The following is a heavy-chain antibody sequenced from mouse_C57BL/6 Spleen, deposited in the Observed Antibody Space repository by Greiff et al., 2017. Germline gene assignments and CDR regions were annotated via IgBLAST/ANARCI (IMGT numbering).Heavy chain of an antibody. Sequence: EVKLMESGGDLVKPGGSLKLSCAASGFTFSSYGMSWVRQTPDKRLEWVATISSGGSYTYYPDSVKGRFTISRDNAKNTLYLQMSSLKSEDTAMYYCARPEYSYAMDYWGQGTSVTVSS. D-gene: IGHD5-1*01. J-gene: IGHJ4*01. CDR3: ARPEYSYAMDY. CDR1: GFTFSSYG. V-gene: IGHV5-6*01. CDR2: ISSGGSYT.